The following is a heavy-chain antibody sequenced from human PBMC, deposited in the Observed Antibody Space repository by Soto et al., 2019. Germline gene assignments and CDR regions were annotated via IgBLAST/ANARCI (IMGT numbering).Heavy chain of an antibody. Sequence: GASVKVSCKASGYTFTSYDINWVRQATGQGLEWMGWMYPNSGNTGYAQKFQGRVTMTRNTSISTAYMELSSLRSEDTAVYYCARVWVGGPAYDFWSGYHVAHYYYMDVWGKGTTVTVSS. CDR1: GYTFTSYD. J-gene: IGHJ6*03. CDR3: ARVWVGGPAYDFWSGYHVAHYYYMDV. V-gene: IGHV1-8*01. CDR2: MYPNSGNT. D-gene: IGHD3-3*01.